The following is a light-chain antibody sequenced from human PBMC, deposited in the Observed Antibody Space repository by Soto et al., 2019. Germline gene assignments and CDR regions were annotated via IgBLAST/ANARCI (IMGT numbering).Light chain of an antibody. CDR1: QRVTSGY. CDR3: QQYGSSAWT. CDR2: GAS. V-gene: IGKV3-20*01. J-gene: IGKJ1*01. Sequence: EIVMTQSPGTLSLSPGQRATLSCRASQRVTSGYLAWYQQKPGEAPRHLIYGASSRATGIADRFSGSGSGTDFTLTISRLEPDGLAVYYCQQYGSSAWTCGQGLMVEIK.